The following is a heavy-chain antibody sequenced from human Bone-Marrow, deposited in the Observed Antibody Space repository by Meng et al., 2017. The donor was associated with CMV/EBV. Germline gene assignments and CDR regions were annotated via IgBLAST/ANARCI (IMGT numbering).Heavy chain of an antibody. CDR1: GFTFSTYG. V-gene: IGHV3-21*01. Sequence: ETLSLTCAASGFTFSTYGMNWVRQAPGKGLEWVSSITIRSSYKYYADSMKGRFTISRDNAKNSLYLQMNSLRVEDTAVYYCARSPSSSPNYYGMDVWGQGTTVTVSS. J-gene: IGHJ6*02. CDR2: ITIRSSYK. D-gene: IGHD6-6*01. CDR3: ARSPSSSPNYYGMDV.